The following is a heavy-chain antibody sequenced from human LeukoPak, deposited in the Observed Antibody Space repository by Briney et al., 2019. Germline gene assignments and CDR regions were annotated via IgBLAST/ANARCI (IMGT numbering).Heavy chain of an antibody. CDR1: GGSFSGYY. V-gene: IGHV4-34*01. Sequence: KPSETLSLTCAVYGGSFSGYYWSWIRQPPGKGLEWIGEINHSGSTNYSPSLKSRVTISVDTSKNQFSLKLSSVTAADTAVYYCASYDSSGYFLYWGQGTLVTVSS. D-gene: IGHD3-22*01. CDR2: INHSGST. J-gene: IGHJ4*02. CDR3: ASYDSSGYFLY.